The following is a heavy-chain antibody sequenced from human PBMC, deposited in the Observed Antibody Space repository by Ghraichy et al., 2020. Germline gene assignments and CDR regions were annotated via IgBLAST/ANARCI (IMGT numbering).Heavy chain of an antibody. CDR2: ISGSGGNT. CDR3: ASGYSYGGPY. Sequence: LTCAVSGFTFISYAMSWVRQAPGKGLEWVSAISGSGGNTYYADSVKGRFTISRDNSRNTLYLQMNSLRAEDTAVYYCASGYSYGGPYWGQGTLVTVSS. J-gene: IGHJ4*02. V-gene: IGHV3-23*01. CDR1: GFTFISYA. D-gene: IGHD5-18*01.